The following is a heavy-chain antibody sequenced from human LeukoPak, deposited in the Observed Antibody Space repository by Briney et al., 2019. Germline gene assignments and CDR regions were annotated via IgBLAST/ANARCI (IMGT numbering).Heavy chain of an antibody. Sequence: SETLSLTCTVSGGSISSSSYYWGWIRQPPGNGLEWIGSIYYSGSTYYNPSLKSRVTISVDTSKNQFSLKLSSVTAADTAVYYCAREGHRSSSWDGWFDPWGQGTLVTVSS. CDR2: IYYSGST. J-gene: IGHJ5*02. CDR3: AREGHRSSSWDGWFDP. V-gene: IGHV4-39*07. CDR1: GGSISSSSYY. D-gene: IGHD6-13*01.